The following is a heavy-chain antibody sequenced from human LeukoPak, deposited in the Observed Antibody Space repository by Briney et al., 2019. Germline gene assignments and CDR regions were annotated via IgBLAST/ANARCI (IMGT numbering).Heavy chain of an antibody. Sequence: GGPLRLPCAASGFSLSSYGMPWFRQAPGKGLEGVAVIWCDGSNKDYAGSVKGRFTISRDNSKNTLYLQMNSLRVEDTAVYYCARDSGEEYVGAPDYWGQGTLVTVSS. CDR1: GFSLSSYG. J-gene: IGHJ4*02. CDR2: IWCDGSNK. CDR3: ARDSGEEYVGAPDY. D-gene: IGHD1-26*01. V-gene: IGHV3-33*01.